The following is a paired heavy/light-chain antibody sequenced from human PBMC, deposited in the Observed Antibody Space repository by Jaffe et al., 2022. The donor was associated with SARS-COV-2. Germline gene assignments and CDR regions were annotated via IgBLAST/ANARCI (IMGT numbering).Light chain of an antibody. Sequence: QSALTQPASVSGSPGQSITISCTGTSSDVGGYNYVSWYQHHPGKAPKVMIYDVSNRPSGVSNRFSGSKSGNTASLTISGLQAEDEADYYCSSYTTSSTLLFGGGTKLTVL. J-gene: IGLJ2*01. CDR1: SSDVGGYNY. CDR2: DVS. CDR3: SSYTTSSTLL. V-gene: IGLV2-14*03.
Heavy chain of an antibody. CDR1: GFSFSTYG. CDR2: ISGSGENT. V-gene: IGHV3-23*01. Sequence: EVQLLESGGGLVQPGGSLRLSCAASGFSFSTYGMGWVRQAAGKGLEWVSGISGSGENTYYSDSVRGRFTISRDNSKNTLYLQMNSLRAEDTAVYYCGKPYRYFDLWGRGTLVTVSS. J-gene: IGHJ2*01. CDR3: GKPYRYFDL. D-gene: IGHD2-21*01.